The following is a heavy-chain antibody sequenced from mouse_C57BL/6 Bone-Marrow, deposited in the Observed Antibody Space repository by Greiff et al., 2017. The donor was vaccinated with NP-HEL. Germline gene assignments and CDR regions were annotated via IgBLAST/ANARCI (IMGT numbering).Heavy chain of an antibody. Sequence: EVKLVESGEGLVKPGGSLKLSCAASGFTFSSYAMSWVRQTPEKRLEWVAYISSGGDYIYYADTVKGRFTISRDNARNTLYLQRSSLKSEDTAMYYCTRRGYEYDPAWFAYWGQGTLVTVSA. CDR1: GFTFSSYA. CDR2: ISSGGDYI. D-gene: IGHD2-14*01. J-gene: IGHJ3*01. V-gene: IGHV5-9-1*02. CDR3: TRRGYEYDPAWFAY.